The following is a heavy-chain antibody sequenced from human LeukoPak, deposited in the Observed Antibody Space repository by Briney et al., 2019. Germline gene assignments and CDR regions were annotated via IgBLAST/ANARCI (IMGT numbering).Heavy chain of an antibody. CDR1: GFTFSSYS. CDR3: ARGVRDILSGYYTDYYFYYMDV. Sequence: GGSLRLSCAASGFTFSSYSMNWVRQAPGKGLEWVSSISSSSSYIYYADSVKGRFTISRDNAKNSLYLQMNSLRAEDTAVYYCARGVRDILSGYYTDYYFYYMDVWGKGTTVTVSS. V-gene: IGHV3-21*01. D-gene: IGHD3-9*01. CDR2: ISSSSSYI. J-gene: IGHJ6*03.